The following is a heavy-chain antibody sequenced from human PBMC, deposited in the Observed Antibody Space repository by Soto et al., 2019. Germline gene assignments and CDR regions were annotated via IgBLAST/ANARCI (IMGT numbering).Heavy chain of an antibody. CDR2: IYSTGSG. CDR1: GGSVMTYY. CDR3: ARDEYYDSNNWFDP. V-gene: IGHV4-4*07. J-gene: IGHJ5*02. Sequence: SETLSLTCSVSGGSVMTYYCICIRQPAGKGLEWIGRIYSTGSGNYNPSLRSRVTMSVDTSSNQISLRLSSVTAADTAVYYCARDEYYDSNNWFDPWGQGTLVTVSS. D-gene: IGHD3-22*01.